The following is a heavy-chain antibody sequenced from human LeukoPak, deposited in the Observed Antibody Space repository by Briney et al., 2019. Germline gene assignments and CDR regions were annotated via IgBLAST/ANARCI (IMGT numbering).Heavy chain of an antibody. CDR2: IKSDERSA. CDR3: ATVFKGTSLEDY. V-gene: IGHV3-74*03. Sequence: GGSLRLPCVASGFSITGHWMYWVRQAPGRGLVWISRIKSDERSAAYADSVKGRFTISRDNAKNTLYLQMNSLRAEDTAVYYCATVFKGTSLEDYWGQGTLVTVSS. D-gene: IGHD3-10*01. J-gene: IGHJ4*02. CDR1: GFSITGHW.